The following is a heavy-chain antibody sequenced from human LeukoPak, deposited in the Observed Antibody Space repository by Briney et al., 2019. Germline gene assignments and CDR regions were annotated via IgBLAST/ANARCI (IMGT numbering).Heavy chain of an antibody. CDR2: ISYDGGNK. Sequence: GGSLRLSCAVSGFTFSRYGMHWFRQAPGKGPEWVALISYDGGNKDYVDSVKGRFTVSRDNSRNTLYLQMNRLRPEDTAVYYCPKDRSTYNVLTGYQDYWDQGPLVTVSS. CDR3: PKDRSTYNVLTGYQDY. J-gene: IGHJ4*02. D-gene: IGHD3-9*01. V-gene: IGHV3-30*18. CDR1: GFTFSRYG.